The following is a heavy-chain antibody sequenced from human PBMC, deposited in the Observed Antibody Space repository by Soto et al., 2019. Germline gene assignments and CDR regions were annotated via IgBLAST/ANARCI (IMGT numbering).Heavy chain of an antibody. V-gene: IGHV3-7*01. CDR1: GFTFSSYW. Sequence: PGGSLRLSCAASGFTFSSYWMTWVRQAPGKGLEWVANIKHDGSEKYYVDSVNGRFTISRDNAKNSLYLQMNSLRAEDTAVYYCATSSDTGYIFDFWGQGTLVTVSS. CDR3: ATSSDTGYIFDF. D-gene: IGHD3-9*01. CDR2: IKHDGSEK. J-gene: IGHJ4*02.